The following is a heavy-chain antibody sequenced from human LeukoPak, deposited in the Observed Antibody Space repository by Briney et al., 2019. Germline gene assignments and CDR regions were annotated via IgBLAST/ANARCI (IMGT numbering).Heavy chain of an antibody. CDR1: GFTFSTYS. J-gene: IGHJ4*02. V-gene: IGHV3-21*04. CDR3: ATERNWVFDY. D-gene: IGHD7-27*01. CDR2: IGGSSTSI. Sequence: GGSLRLSCAASGFTFSTYSMNWVRQAPGKGLEWVSSIGGSSTSIYYADSVKGRFTISRDNSKNTLYVQMNSLRAEDTAVYYCATERNWVFDYWGQGTLVTVSS.